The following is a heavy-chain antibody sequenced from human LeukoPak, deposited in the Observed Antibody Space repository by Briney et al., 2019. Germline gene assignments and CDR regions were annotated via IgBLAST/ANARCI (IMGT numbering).Heavy chain of an antibody. D-gene: IGHD3-3*01. CDR1: GGSISSGSYY. Sequence: SETLSLTCTVSGGSISSGSYYWSWIRQPAGKGLEWIGRIYTSGSTNYNPSLKSRVTISVDTSKNQFSLKLSSVTAADTAVYYCARGGKRFLEWFFNYWGQGTLVTVSS. V-gene: IGHV4-61*02. J-gene: IGHJ4*02. CDR2: IYTSGST. CDR3: ARGGKRFLEWFFNY.